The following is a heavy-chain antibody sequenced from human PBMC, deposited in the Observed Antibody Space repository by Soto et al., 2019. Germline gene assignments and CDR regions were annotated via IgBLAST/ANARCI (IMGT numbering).Heavy chain of an antibody. CDR1: GGSISSGYY. CDR2: LNDSGGT. V-gene: IGHV4-34*01. Sequence: PSETLSLTCTVSGGSISSGYYWSWIRQPPGKGLEWIGELNDSGGTNYNASLKSRVSISGDTSKNQFSLKLSFVTAADTAVYYCARDSFPPYSSSSKGFDYWGQGSLVTVSS. CDR3: ARDSFPPYSSSSKGFDY. J-gene: IGHJ4*02. D-gene: IGHD6-6*01.